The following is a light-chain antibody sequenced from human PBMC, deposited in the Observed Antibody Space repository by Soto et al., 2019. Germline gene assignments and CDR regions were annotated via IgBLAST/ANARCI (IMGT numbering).Light chain of an antibody. CDR3: AAWDDSLNGLV. CDR1: RSNIGSNT. J-gene: IGLJ2*01. CDR2: SNN. V-gene: IGLV1-44*01. Sequence: QSVLTQPPSASGTPGQRGTISCSGSRSNIGSNTVNWYQQLPGPAPKLLIYSNNQRPSGVPDRFSGSKSGTSASLAISGLQSEDEADYYCAAWDDSLNGLVFGGGTKLTVL.